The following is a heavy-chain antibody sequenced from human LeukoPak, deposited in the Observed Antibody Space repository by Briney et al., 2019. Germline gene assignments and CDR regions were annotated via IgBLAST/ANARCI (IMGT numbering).Heavy chain of an antibody. D-gene: IGHD2-15*01. CDR2: ISSSSRYT. CDR3: ARYQELKMRLGYCRGGSCYPDY. CDR1: GFTFSSYS. V-gene: IGHV3-21*06. J-gene: IGHJ4*02. Sequence: GGSLILSCEASGFTFSSYSMNWVRQAPGKGLEWVSAISSSSRYTFYADSVKGRFTISRDNANVLYLQMNGLRAEDTAVYYCARYQELKMRLGYCRGGSCYPDYWGQGTLVTVSS.